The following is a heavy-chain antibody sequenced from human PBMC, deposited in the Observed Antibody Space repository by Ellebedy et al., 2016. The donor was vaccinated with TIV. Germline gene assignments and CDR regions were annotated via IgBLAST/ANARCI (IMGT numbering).Heavy chain of an antibody. CDR1: GGSISSGGYY. Sequence: SETLSLTXTVSGGSISSGGYYWSWIRQHPGKGLEWIGYIYYSGSTYYNPSLKSRVTISVDTSKNQFSLKLSSVTAADTAVYYCARAGYDFWSGTYYYYGMDVWGQGTTVTVSS. D-gene: IGHD3-3*01. V-gene: IGHV4-31*03. CDR3: ARAGYDFWSGTYYYYGMDV. J-gene: IGHJ6*02. CDR2: IYYSGST.